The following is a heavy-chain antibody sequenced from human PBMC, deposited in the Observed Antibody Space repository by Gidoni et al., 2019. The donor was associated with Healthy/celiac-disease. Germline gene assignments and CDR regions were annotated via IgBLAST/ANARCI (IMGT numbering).Heavy chain of an antibody. V-gene: IGHV1-69*04. D-gene: IGHD6-19*01. Sequence: QVQLVQSGAEVTKPGSSVTVSCKASGGTFSSYAISWVRQAPGQGLEWMGRIIPILGIANYAQKFQGRVTMTADKSTSTAYMELSSLRSEDTAVYYCAGGIAVAPNWFDPWGQGTLVTVSS. CDR1: GGTFSSYA. CDR2: IIPILGIA. J-gene: IGHJ5*02. CDR3: AGGIAVAPNWFDP.